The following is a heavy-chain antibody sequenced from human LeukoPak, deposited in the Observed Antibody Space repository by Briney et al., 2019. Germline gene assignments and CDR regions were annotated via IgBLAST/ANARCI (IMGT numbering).Heavy chain of an antibody. J-gene: IGHJ3*02. CDR3: ARSWYNGNYHGAFNM. Sequence: SETLSLTCTVSGGSISNYFWSWIRQAPGKGLEYIGFIYYSGNTNYNPSFKSRVTISVDTSKNQFSLKLNSVTAADTAVYYCARSWYNGNYHGAFNMWDEGTMVTVTS. CDR1: GGSISNYF. V-gene: IGHV4-59*08. CDR2: IYYSGNT. D-gene: IGHD1-26*01.